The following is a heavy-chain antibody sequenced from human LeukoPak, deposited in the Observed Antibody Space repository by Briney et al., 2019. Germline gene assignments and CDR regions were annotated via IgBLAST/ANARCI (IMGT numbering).Heavy chain of an antibody. CDR1: GGSISSYY. D-gene: IGHD6-13*01. CDR3: ARGVYIAAAQYGY. J-gene: IGHJ4*02. Sequence: PSETLSLTCTVSGGSISSYYWSWIRQPPGKGLEWIGYIYYSGTTIYTPSLKSRVTISVDTSKDQFSLKLSSVTAADTAVYYWARGVYIAAAQYGYWGQGTLVTVSS. CDR2: IYYSGTT. V-gene: IGHV4-59*01.